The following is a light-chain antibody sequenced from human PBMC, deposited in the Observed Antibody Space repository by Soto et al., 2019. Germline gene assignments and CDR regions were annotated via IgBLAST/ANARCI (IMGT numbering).Light chain of an antibody. Sequence: EIVLTQSPGTLSLSPGERATLSCRASQSVSSSYLAWYQQKPGQAPRLLIYGASSRATGIPDRFSGSGSGTRFTITISRLEPEDFAVYYCQQYGSSPLTFGQGTKVEIK. CDR2: GAS. CDR1: QSVSSSY. CDR3: QQYGSSPLT. V-gene: IGKV3-20*01. J-gene: IGKJ1*01.